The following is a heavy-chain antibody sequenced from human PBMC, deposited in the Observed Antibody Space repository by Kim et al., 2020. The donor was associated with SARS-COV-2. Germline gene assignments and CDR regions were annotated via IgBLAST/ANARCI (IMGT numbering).Heavy chain of an antibody. Sequence: GGSLRLSCAASGFTVSSNYMSWVRQAPGKGLEWVSVIYSGGSTYYADSVKGRFTISRDNSKNTLYLQMNSLRAEDTAVYYCARDFNYYDSSGYSLRAFDIWGQGTMVTVSS. CDR2: IYSGGST. D-gene: IGHD3-22*01. CDR1: GFTVSSNY. J-gene: IGHJ3*02. CDR3: ARDFNYYDSSGYSLRAFDI. V-gene: IGHV3-53*01.